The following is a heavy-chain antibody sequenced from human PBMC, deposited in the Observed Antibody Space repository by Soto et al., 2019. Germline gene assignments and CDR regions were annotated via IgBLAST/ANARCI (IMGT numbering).Heavy chain of an antibody. V-gene: IGHV4-39*01. CDR1: GGSISSSSYY. J-gene: IGHJ6*02. Sequence: PSETLSLTCTVSGGSISSSSYYWGWIRQPPGKGLEWIGSIYYSGSTYYNPSLKSRVTISVGTSKNQFSLKLSSVTAADTAVYYCARGYCSSTSCPYYYYYYGMDVWGQGTTVTVSS. D-gene: IGHD2-2*01. CDR2: IYYSGST. CDR3: ARGYCSSTSCPYYYYYYGMDV.